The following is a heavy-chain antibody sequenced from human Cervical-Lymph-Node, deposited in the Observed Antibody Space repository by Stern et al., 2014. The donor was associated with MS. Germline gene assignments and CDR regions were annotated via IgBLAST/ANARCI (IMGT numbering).Heavy chain of an antibody. CDR3: ARGDPDAFDI. J-gene: IGHJ3*02. V-gene: IGHV4-31*03. CDR1: GGSLTNGGYY. Sequence: QVQLQESGPGLVKPSQTLSLTCTVSGGSLTNGGYYWPWIRQHPGKGLEYIGYVYFSGTTNYNPSLKSRVLMSIDTSKRQFSLKLNSVTAADTAVYYCARGDPDAFDIWGLGTMVTVSS. CDR2: VYFSGTT.